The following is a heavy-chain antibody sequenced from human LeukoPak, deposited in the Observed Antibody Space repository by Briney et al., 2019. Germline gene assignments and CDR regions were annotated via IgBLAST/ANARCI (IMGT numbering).Heavy chain of an antibody. CDR1: GFTFSDYY. CDR2: IYSGGST. V-gene: IGHV3-53*01. J-gene: IGHJ4*02. D-gene: IGHD1-26*01. Sequence: GGSLRLSCAASGFTFSDYYMSWVRQAPGKGLEWVSVIYSGGSTYYADSVKGRFTISRDNAKKSLYLQMHSLRAEDTAFYHCARVKGEGAHFDYWGQGTLVTVSS. CDR3: ARVKGEGAHFDY.